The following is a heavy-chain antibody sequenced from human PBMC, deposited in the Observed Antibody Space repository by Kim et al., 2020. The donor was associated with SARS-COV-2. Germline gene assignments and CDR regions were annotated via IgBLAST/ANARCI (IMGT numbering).Heavy chain of an antibody. V-gene: IGHV4-34*01. CDR1: GGSFSGYY. Sequence: SETLSLTCAVYGGSFSGYYWSWIRQPPGKGLEWIGEINHSGSTNYNPSLKSRVTISVDTSKNQFSLKLSSVTAADTAVYYCARKYSYGYYFDYWGQGTLV. J-gene: IGHJ4*02. D-gene: IGHD5-18*01. CDR3: ARKYSYGYYFDY. CDR2: INHSGST.